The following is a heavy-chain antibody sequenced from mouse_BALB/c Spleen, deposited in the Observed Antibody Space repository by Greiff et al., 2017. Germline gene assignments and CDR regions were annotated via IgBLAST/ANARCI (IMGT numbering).Heavy chain of an antibody. CDR2: INPYNDGT. J-gene: IGHJ3*01. Sequence: EVKVVESGPELVKPGASVKMSCKASGYTFTSYVMHWVKQKPGQGLEWIGYINPYNDGTKYNEKFKGKATLTSDKSSSTAYMELSSLTSEDSAVYYCARWGYPAWFAYWGQGTLVTVSA. V-gene: IGHV1-14*01. CDR1: GYTFTSYV. CDR3: ARWGYPAWFAY. D-gene: IGHD2-2*01.